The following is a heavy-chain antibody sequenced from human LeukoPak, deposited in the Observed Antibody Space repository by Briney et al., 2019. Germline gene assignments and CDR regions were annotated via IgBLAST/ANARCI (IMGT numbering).Heavy chain of an antibody. CDR3: ARLPGEWELLAFDY. Sequence: SETLSLTCSVSGDSISSFYWNWIRQSPGRGLEWIGNIHYSGSSIYNPSLRSRVTMSIGTSKKQFFLKLRSVTAADTAVYYCARLPGEWELLAFDYWGQGTLVTVSS. J-gene: IGHJ4*02. D-gene: IGHD1-26*01. CDR1: GDSISSFY. V-gene: IGHV4-59*08. CDR2: IHYSGSS.